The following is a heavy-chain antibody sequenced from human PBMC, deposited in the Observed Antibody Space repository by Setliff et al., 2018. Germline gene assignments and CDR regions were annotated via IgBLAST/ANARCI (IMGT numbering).Heavy chain of an antibody. V-gene: IGHV4-61*02. J-gene: IGHJ3*02. CDR1: GASLRSGSNY. CDR2: IYTDGTT. Sequence: SETLSLTCTVSGASLRSGSNYWGWFRQPAGKGLEWVGRIYTDGTTNYHSSLKSRVSISADTSMNHFSLRMTSVSAADTAVYYCARVFGDNDLPDIWGRGTMVTVSS. D-gene: IGHD2-21*02. CDR3: ARVFGDNDLPDI.